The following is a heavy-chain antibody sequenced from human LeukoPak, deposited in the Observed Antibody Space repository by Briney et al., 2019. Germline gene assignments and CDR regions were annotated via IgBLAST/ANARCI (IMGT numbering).Heavy chain of an antibody. J-gene: IGHJ4*02. CDR3: ARRAGAYSHPYDY. D-gene: IGHD4/OR15-4a*01. V-gene: IGHV3-23*01. CDR1: GFTFSTYA. CDR2: ISGSDDGT. Sequence: GGSLRLSCAASGFTFSTYAMSWVRQIPGKGLEWVSAISGSDDGTYYADSVKGRFTISRDNSKNTLYLQMNSLRAEDTAVYYCARRAGAYSHPYDYWGQGTLVTVSS.